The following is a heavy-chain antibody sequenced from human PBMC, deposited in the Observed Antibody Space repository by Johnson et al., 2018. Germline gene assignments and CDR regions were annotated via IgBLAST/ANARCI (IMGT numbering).Heavy chain of an antibody. Sequence: VQLVESGGGLVQPGGSLRLSCAASGFTFSSYAMSWVRQAPGKGLEWVSAISGSGGSTYYADSVKGRFTISRDNSKNTLYLQMNSLRAEDTAVYYCARDFFCSSTSCDPTSWMDVWGKGTTVTVSS. CDR3: ARDFFCSSTSCDPTSWMDV. V-gene: IGHV3-23*04. CDR2: ISGSGGST. J-gene: IGHJ6*04. D-gene: IGHD2-2*01. CDR1: GFTFSSYA.